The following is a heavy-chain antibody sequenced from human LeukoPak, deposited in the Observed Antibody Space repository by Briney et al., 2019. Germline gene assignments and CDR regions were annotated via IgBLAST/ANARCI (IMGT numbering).Heavy chain of an antibody. J-gene: IGHJ4*02. Sequence: ASVKVSCKASGYTFTNHDINWVRQASGQGLEWMGWMNPKSGNTGYLQKFQGRVTMTRDTSMSTAFMELSSLTSEDTAVYYCARGVNSQGTAMVLFDSWGQGSLVTVSS. CDR1: GYTFTNHD. CDR2: MNPKSGNT. D-gene: IGHD5-18*01. V-gene: IGHV1-8*01. CDR3: ARGVNSQGTAMVLFDS.